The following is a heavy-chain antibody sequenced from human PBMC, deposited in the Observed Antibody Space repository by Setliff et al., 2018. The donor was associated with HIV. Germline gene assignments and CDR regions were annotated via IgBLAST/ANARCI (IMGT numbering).Heavy chain of an antibody. CDR3: ASSVGFRDF. CDR1: GDSISGYF. Sequence: SETLSLTCTSSGDSISGYFWTWIRQAPGKGLEWIAEITPSGRTNYSPSLKSRLSLSIESSKNQLFLKVMSVTAADSAVYYCASSVGFRDFWGQGTPVTVSS. V-gene: IGHV4-34*01. J-gene: IGHJ4*02. CDR2: ITPSGRT. D-gene: IGHD3-10*01.